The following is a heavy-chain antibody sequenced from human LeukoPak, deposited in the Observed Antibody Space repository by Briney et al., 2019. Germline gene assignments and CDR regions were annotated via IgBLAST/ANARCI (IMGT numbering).Heavy chain of an antibody. D-gene: IGHD5-18*01. CDR3: ARDMGYSYGYSYFDY. V-gene: IGHV3-74*01. J-gene: IGHJ4*02. Sequence: GGSLRLSCATSGFTFSTFWMHWVRQAPGKGLVWVSRINHDGSSTNYADSVKGRFTISRDNAKNTLYLQMNSLRAEDTAVYYCARDMGYSYGYSYFDYWGQGTLVTVSS. CDR1: GFTFSTFW. CDR2: INHDGSST.